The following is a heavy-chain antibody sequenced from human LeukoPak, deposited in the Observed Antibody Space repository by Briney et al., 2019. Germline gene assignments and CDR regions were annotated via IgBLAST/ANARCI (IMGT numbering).Heavy chain of an antibody. D-gene: IGHD2-2*01. V-gene: IGHV3-23*01. J-gene: IGHJ4*02. CDR3: ATTPKYCSSTSCFGY. CDR1: GFTFSSYA. Sequence: GGSLRLSCAASGFTFSSYAMSWVRQAPGKGLEWVSAISGSGGSTYYADSVKGRFTISRDNSKNTLYLQMNGLRAEDTAVYYCATTPKYCSSTSCFGYWGQGTLVTVSS. CDR2: ISGSGGST.